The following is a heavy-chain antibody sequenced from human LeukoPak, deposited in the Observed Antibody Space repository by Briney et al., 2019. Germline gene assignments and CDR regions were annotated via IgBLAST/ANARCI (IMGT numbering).Heavy chain of an antibody. D-gene: IGHD3-22*01. CDR2: INHSGST. V-gene: IGHV4-34*01. CDR3: ARQDDYDSSGYVGYYFDY. CDR1: GGSFSGYY. Sequence: PSETLSLTCAVHGGSFSGYYWNWIRQPPGKGLEWIGEINHSGSTNYNPSLKSRVTISVDTSKNQFSLKLSSVTAADTAVYYCARQDDYDSSGYVGYYFDYWGQGTLVTVSS. J-gene: IGHJ4*02.